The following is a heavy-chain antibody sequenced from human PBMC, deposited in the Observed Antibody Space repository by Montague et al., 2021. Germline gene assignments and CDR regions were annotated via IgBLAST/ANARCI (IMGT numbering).Heavy chain of an antibody. Sequence: SLRLSCAASGFTFSSYWMHWVRQAPGKGLVWVSTIKTDGSGTNYADSVKGRFTISRDNAKNTLYLQMNSLRVEDTAVYYCARSYDSWGQGALVTVSS. D-gene: IGHD3-10*01. CDR1: GFTFSSYW. CDR3: ARSYDS. CDR2: IKTDGSGT. V-gene: IGHV3-74*01. J-gene: IGHJ4*02.